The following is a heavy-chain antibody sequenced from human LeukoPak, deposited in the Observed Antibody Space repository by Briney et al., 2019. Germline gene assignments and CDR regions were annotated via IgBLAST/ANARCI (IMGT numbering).Heavy chain of an antibody. V-gene: IGHV5-51*01. J-gene: IGHJ4*02. Sequence: GEFLKISCKDSRYSFSTYWIAWVRQMPGKGLEWMGIIYPGDSDTRYSPSFQGQVTISADKSISTAYLQWSSLKASDTAMYYCARLRSGGWSSGDYWGQGTLVTVSS. CDR1: RYSFSTYW. CDR2: IYPGDSDT. D-gene: IGHD6-19*01. CDR3: ARLRSGGWSSGDY.